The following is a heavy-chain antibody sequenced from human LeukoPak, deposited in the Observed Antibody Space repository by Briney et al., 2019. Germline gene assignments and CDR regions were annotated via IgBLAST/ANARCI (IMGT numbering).Heavy chain of an antibody. CDR1: GFTFSDYY. J-gene: IGHJ4*02. CDR2: ISSRGKTT. V-gene: IGHV3-11*01. D-gene: IGHD5-24*01. CDR3: ARGRDGYKY. Sequence: GGSLRLSCAASGFTFSDYYMSWIRQAPGKGLEWLSYISSRGKTTHFADSAKGRFSVSRDNTNNTLYVQMNSLRTEDTAVYFCARGRDGYKYWGQGTLVTVSS.